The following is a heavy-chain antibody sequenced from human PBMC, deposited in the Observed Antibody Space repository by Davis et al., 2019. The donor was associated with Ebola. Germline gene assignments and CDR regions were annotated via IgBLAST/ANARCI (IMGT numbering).Heavy chain of an antibody. V-gene: IGHV4-59*01. CDR1: VGSISSYY. Sequence: SETLSLTCTVSVGSISSYYWSWIRQPPGKGLEWIGYIYYSGSTNYNPSLKSRVTISVDTAKNQFSRKLRSVTAAATAVYYCARLEAARVGWFDPWGQGTLVTVSS. CDR2: IYYSGST. D-gene: IGHD6-6*01. CDR3: ARLEAARVGWFDP. J-gene: IGHJ5*02.